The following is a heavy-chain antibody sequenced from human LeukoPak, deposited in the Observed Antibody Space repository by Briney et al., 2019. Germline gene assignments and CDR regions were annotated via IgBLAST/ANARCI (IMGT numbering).Heavy chain of an antibody. CDR1: GGSISSYY. D-gene: IGHD3-3*01. J-gene: IGHJ4*02. CDR3: AASILRYYDFWSGYYTGGYYFDY. Sequence: SETLSLTCTVSGGSISSYYWSWVRQPPGKGLEWIGYVYYSGSTNYNPSLKSRVTISVDTSKNQFSLKLSSVTAADTAVYYCAASILRYYDFWSGYYTGGYYFDYWGQGTLVTVSS. CDR2: VYYSGST. V-gene: IGHV4-59*01.